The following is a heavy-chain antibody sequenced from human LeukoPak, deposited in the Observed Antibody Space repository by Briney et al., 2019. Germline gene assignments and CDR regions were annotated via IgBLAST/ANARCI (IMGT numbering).Heavy chain of an antibody. V-gene: IGHV4-34*01. J-gene: IGHJ6*02. CDR2: INHSGST. CDR3: ARGYSYGPYYYGMAV. CDR1: GGSFSGYY. D-gene: IGHD5-18*01. Sequence: SETLSLTCAVYGGSFSGYYWRWIRQPPGKGLEWIGEINHSGSTNYNPSLKSRVTISVDTSKNQFSLKLSSVTAADTAVYYCARGYSYGPYYYGMAVWGQGTTVTVSS.